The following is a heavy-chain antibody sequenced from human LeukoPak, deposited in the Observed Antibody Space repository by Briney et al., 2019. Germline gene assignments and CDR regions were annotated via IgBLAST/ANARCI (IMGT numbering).Heavy chain of an antibody. CDR3: AKDTVGATTLDY. Sequence: GGSLRLSCAASGFTFSDYYMSWIRQAPGKGLEWVSYISSSGSTIYYADSVKGRFTISRDNAKTSLYLQMNSLRAEDTAVYYCAKDTVGATTLDYWGQGTLVTVSS. CDR1: GFTFSDYY. J-gene: IGHJ4*02. D-gene: IGHD1-26*01. CDR2: ISSSGSTI. V-gene: IGHV3-11*01.